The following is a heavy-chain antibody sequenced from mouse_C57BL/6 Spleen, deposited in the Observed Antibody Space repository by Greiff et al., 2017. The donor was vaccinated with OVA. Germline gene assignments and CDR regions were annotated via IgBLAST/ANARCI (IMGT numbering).Heavy chain of an antibody. CDR3: ARSGGGYYFDY. CDR2: IYPGDGDT. D-gene: IGHD1-1*02. V-gene: IGHV1-82*01. Sequence: VQGVESGPELVKPGASVKISCKASGYAFSSSWMNWVKQRPGKGLEWIGRIYPGDGDTNYNGKLKGKATLTADKSSSTAYMQLSSLTSEDSAVYFCARSGGGYYFDYWGQGTTLTVSS. J-gene: IGHJ2*01. CDR1: GYAFSSSW.